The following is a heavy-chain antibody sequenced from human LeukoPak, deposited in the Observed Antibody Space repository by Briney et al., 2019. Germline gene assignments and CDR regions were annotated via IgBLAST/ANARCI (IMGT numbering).Heavy chain of an antibody. V-gene: IGHV3-30-3*01. Sequence: HPGRSLRLSCAASGFTFSSYAMHWVRQAPGKGLEWVAVISYDGSNKYYADSVKGRFTISRDNSKNTLYLQMNSLRAEDMAVYYCARGKGYSYGYWFDPWGQGTLVTVSS. D-gene: IGHD5-18*01. J-gene: IGHJ5*02. CDR2: ISYDGSNK. CDR3: ARGKGYSYGYWFDP. CDR1: GFTFSSYA.